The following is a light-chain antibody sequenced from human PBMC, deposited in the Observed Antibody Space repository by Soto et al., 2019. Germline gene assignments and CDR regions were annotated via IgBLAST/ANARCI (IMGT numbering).Light chain of an antibody. CDR2: DAS. CDR1: QSISTW. Sequence: DIQMTESPSTLSSSVGDRVTITCRASQSISTWLAWYQQKPGKAPKLLIYDASNLQSGVPSRFSGSVSGTEFTLTISSLQPDDFATYYCQQYKRYSPITFGQGTRLEIK. CDR3: QQYKRYSPIT. J-gene: IGKJ5*01. V-gene: IGKV1-5*01.